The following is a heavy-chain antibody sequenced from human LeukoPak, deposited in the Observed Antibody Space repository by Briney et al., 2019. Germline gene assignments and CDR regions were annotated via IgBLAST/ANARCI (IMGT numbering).Heavy chain of an antibody. CDR3: ARTIRGY. J-gene: IGHJ4*02. CDR2: IKDDGSEK. Sequence: GGSLRLSCAASGFTFSNYWMGWVRQAPGKGLEWVANIKDDGSEKYYVDSVKGRFTISRDNAKNSLYLQMNSLRAEDTAVYYCARTIRGYWGQGTLVTVSS. CDR1: GFTFSNYW. V-gene: IGHV3-7*01. D-gene: IGHD3-10*01.